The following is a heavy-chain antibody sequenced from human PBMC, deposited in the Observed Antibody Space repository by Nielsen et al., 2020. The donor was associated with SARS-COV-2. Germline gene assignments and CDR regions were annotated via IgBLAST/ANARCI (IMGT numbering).Heavy chain of an antibody. D-gene: IGHD5-12*01. CDR2: IYFSGRT. Sequence: SETLPLTCTVSGGSISSGGYYWSWIRHHPGKGLEWIGYIYFSGRTCYNPSLKSQVTISVDTSKNQFSLSLRSVTAADTAVYYCARESSGYDHYNYGMDVWGQGTTVTVSS. CDR1: GGSISSGGYY. CDR3: ARESSGYDHYNYGMDV. J-gene: IGHJ6*02. V-gene: IGHV4-31*01.